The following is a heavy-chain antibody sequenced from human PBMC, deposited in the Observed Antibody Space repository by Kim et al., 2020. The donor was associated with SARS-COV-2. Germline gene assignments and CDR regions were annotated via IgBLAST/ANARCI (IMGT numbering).Heavy chain of an antibody. D-gene: IGHD3-10*01. J-gene: IGHJ4*02. V-gene: IGHV3-9*01. CDR1: GFIFGDYG. Sequence: GGSLRLSCAASGFIFGDYGMHWVRQVPGKGLEWVSGISWNSVSIGYADSVRGRFTISRNNAKNSLYLQMDSLRTEDTAFYYCAKNMLRGVSPFDYWGQGT. CDR2: ISWNSVSI. CDR3: AKNMLRGVSPFDY.